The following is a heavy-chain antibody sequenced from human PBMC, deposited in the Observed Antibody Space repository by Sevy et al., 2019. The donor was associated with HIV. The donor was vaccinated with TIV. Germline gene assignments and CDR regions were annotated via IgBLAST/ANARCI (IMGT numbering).Heavy chain of an antibody. V-gene: IGHV3-33*01. J-gene: IGHJ6*02. CDR3: ATGLLGMSGSGWYSYYYYGMDV. CDR1: GFTFSSYG. CDR2: IWYDGSNK. Sequence: GGSLRLSCAASGFTFSSYGMHWVRQAPGKGLEWVAVIWYDGSNKYYADSVKGRFTISRDNSKYTLYLQMNSLRAEDTAVYYCATGLLGMSGSGWYSYYYYGMDVWGQGTTVTVSS. D-gene: IGHD6-19*01.